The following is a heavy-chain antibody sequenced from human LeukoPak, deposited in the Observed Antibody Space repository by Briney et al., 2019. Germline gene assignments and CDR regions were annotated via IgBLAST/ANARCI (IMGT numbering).Heavy chain of an antibody. J-gene: IGHJ5*02. Sequence: VASVTVSCKASGYTFTSYGISWVRQAPGQGLQWMAWISAYNGNTNYAQKLQGRVTMTTDTSTSTAYMELRSLRSDDTAVYYCARDFRRYCSSTSCGGWFDPWGQGTLVTVSS. V-gene: IGHV1-18*04. CDR3: ARDFRRYCSSTSCGGWFDP. CDR2: ISAYNGNT. CDR1: GYTFTSYG. D-gene: IGHD2-2*01.